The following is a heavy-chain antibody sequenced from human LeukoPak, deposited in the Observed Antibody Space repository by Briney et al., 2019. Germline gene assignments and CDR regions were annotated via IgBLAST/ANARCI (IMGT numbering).Heavy chain of an antibody. J-gene: IGHJ5*01. V-gene: IGHV4-4*07. CDR2: INGNGDT. D-gene: IGHD5-24*01. CDR1: GGSISSDY. Sequence: KPSETLSLTCTVSGGSISSDYWSWIRQPAGRGLQWVGRINGNGDTIYNPPLRSRVSMSVDTSRNQFSLKLSDVNAADTAVYFCARRREESATRGSRENWFDSWGQEILVTVSS. CDR3: ARRREESATRGSRENWFDS.